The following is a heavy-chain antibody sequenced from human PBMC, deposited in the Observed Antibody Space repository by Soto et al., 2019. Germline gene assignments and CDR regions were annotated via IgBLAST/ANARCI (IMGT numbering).Heavy chain of an antibody. CDR1: GYTFTSYG. D-gene: IGHD6-19*01. CDR3: ARDMEQWLVRGYNWFDP. CDR2: ISAYNGNT. V-gene: IGHV1-18*01. Sequence: GASVKVSCKASGYTFTSYGISWVRQAPGQGLEWMGWISAYNGNTNYAQKLQGRVTMTTDTSTSTAYMELRSLRSDDTAVYYCARDMEQWLVRGYNWFDPWGQGTLVTVSS. J-gene: IGHJ5*02.